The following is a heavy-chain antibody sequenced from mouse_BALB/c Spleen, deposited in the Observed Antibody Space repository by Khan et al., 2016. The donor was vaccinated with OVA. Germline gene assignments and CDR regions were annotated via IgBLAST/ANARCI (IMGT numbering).Heavy chain of an antibody. V-gene: IGHV3-2*02. CDR2: INYSGNT. CDR1: GYAITSDYA. J-gene: IGHJ4*01. D-gene: IGHD2-1*01. Sequence: EVQLQESGPGLVKPSQSLSLTCTVTGYAITSDYAWNWIRQFPGNKLEWMGYINYSGNTSYNPSLKSRISITRDTSKNQFFLLLNSVTTEDTATYYGANYGNYHYYGMYYWSQGTSVTVSS. CDR3: ANYGNYHYYGMYY.